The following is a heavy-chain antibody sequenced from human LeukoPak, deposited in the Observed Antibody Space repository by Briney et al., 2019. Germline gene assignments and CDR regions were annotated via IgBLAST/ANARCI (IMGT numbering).Heavy chain of an antibody. V-gene: IGHV1-2*06. CDR3: ARARYCYTTSCPLDY. CDR2: INPNSGGT. J-gene: IGHJ4*02. D-gene: IGHD2-2*01. Sequence: ASVKVSCKASGYIFTDYYIHWVRQAPGQGHEWMGRINPNSGGTNFAQKFQARVTMTSDTSISTVYMEVSGLESDDTAVYYCARARYCYTTSCPLDYWGQGTLVTVSS. CDR1: GYIFTDYY.